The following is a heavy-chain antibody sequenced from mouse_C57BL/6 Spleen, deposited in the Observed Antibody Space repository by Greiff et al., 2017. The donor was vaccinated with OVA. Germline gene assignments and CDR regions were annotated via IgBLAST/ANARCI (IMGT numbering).Heavy chain of an antibody. J-gene: IGHJ2*01. D-gene: IGHD2-3*01. CDR2: IRNKANGYTT. Sequence: EVMLVESGGGLVQPGGSLSLSCAASGFTFTDYYMSWVRQPPGKALEWLGFIRNKANGYTTEYSASVTGRFTISRDNSQSILYLQMNALRAEDSATYYCARYDDGYYGGYFDYWGQGTTLTVSS. CDR3: ARYDDGYYGGYFDY. CDR1: GFTFTDYY. V-gene: IGHV7-3*01.